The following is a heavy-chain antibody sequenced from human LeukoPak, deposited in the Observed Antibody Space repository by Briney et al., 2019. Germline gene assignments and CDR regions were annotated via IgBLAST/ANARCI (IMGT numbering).Heavy chain of an antibody. Sequence: SETLSLTCAVYGGSFSGYYWSWIRQPPGKGLEWIGEINHSGSTNYNPSLKSRVTISVDTSKNQFSLKLSSVTAADTAVYYCARHALKYSSSSRRNWFDPWGQGTLVTVSS. D-gene: IGHD6-6*01. V-gene: IGHV4-34*01. CDR3: ARHALKYSSSSRRNWFDP. CDR1: GGSFSGYY. J-gene: IGHJ5*02. CDR2: INHSGST.